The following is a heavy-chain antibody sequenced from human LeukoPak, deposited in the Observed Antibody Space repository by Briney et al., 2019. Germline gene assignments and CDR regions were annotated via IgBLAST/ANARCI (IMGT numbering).Heavy chain of an antibody. CDR2: ICYSGST. D-gene: IGHD6-19*01. CDR3: ARQVAGTRGMDV. J-gene: IGHJ6*02. V-gene: IGHV4-59*08. Sequence: SSETLSLTCTVSGGSISSYYWSWIRQPPGKGLEWIGYICYSGSTNYNPSLKSRVTISVDTSKNQFSLKLSSVTAADTAVYYCARQVAGTRGMDVWGQGTTVTVSS. CDR1: GGSISSYY.